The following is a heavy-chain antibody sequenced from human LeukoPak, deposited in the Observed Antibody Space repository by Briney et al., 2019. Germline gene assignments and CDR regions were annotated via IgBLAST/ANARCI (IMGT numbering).Heavy chain of an antibody. J-gene: IGHJ3*01. Sequence: KPGGSLRLSCAASGFIFSSHSMSWVRQAPGKGLEWVSSISYSSSYIKYADLVKGRISISRDNAKNSLYLQMNSLRAEDTAVYYCARGLLWPADDAFDLWGQGTVVTVSS. CDR2: ISYSSSYI. CDR1: GFIFSSHS. V-gene: IGHV3-21*01. D-gene: IGHD3-10*01. CDR3: ARGLLWPADDAFDL.